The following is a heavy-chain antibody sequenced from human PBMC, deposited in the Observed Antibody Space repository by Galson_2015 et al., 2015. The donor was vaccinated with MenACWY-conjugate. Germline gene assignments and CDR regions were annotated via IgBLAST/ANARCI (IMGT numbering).Heavy chain of an antibody. Sequence: AMSGSGGSRNYADSVEGRFTISRDNSKNTLYLQMNSPRAEDTAVYYCAKTYCSRTNCREPNWYFDLWGRGTLVTVSS. J-gene: IGHJ2*01. CDR2: MSGSGGSR. V-gene: IGHV3-23*01. CDR3: AKTYCSRTNCREPNWYFDL. D-gene: IGHD2-2*01.